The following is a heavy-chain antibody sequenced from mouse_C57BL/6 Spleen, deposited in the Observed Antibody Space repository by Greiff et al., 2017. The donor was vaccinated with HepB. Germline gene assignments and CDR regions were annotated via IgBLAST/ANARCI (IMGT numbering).Heavy chain of an antibody. CDR2: IHPNSGST. J-gene: IGHJ3*01. CDR3: ARFGYDGYWFAY. Sequence: QVHVKQPGAELVKPGASVKLSCKASGYTFTSYWMHWVKQRPGQGLEWIGMIHPNSGSTNYNEKFKSKATLTVDKSSSTAYMQLSSLTSEDSAVYYCARFGYDGYWFAYWGQGTLVTVSA. CDR1: GYTFTSYW. D-gene: IGHD2-3*01. V-gene: IGHV1-64*01.